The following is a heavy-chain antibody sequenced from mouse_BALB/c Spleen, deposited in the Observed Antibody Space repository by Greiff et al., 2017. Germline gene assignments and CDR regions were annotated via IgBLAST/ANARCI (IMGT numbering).Heavy chain of an antibody. V-gene: IGHV14-3*02. CDR1: GFNIKDTY. Sequence: EVQGVESGAELVKPGASVKLSCTASGFNIKDTYMHWVKQRPEQGLEWIGRIDPANGNTKYDPKFQGKATITADTSSNTAYLQLSSLTSEDTAVYYCARDGNYVNYAMDYWGQGTSVTVSS. D-gene: IGHD2-1*01. CDR2: IDPANGNT. CDR3: ARDGNYVNYAMDY. J-gene: IGHJ4*01.